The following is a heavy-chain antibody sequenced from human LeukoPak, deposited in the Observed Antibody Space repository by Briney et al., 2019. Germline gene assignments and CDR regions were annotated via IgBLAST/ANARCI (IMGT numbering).Heavy chain of an antibody. CDR2: ILYDGSNK. Sequence: GGSLRLSCAASGFTFSSYGMHWVRQAPGKGLEWVAVILYDGSNKYYADSVKGRFTISRDNSKNTLYLQMNSLRAEDTAVYYCAKDHDSYDSSGYYCDYWGQGTLVTVSS. CDR3: AKDHDSYDSSGYYCDY. CDR1: GFTFSSYG. D-gene: IGHD3-22*01. J-gene: IGHJ4*02. V-gene: IGHV3-30*18.